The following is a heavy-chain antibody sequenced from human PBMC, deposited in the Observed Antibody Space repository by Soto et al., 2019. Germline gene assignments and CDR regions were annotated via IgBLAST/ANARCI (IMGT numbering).Heavy chain of an antibody. V-gene: IGHV4-59*08. J-gene: IGHJ5*02. CDR3: ARLGAQEIDP. CDR2: IYYSGST. Sequence: SETLSLTCTVSGGSISSYYWNWIRQPPGKGLEWIGYIYYSGSTHYNPSLKSRVTISVDTSKNQFSLKLSSVTAADTAVYYCARLGAQEIDPWGQGTLVTVSS. CDR1: GGSISSYY. D-gene: IGHD3-16*01.